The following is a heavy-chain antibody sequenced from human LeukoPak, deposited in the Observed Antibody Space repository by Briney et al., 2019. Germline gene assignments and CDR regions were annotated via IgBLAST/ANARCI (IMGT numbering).Heavy chain of an antibody. CDR3: ARGVGVRRSAWEPPIDY. V-gene: IGHV1-69*06. D-gene: IGHD1-26*01. CDR2: IIPIFGTA. Sequence: ASVKVSCKASGGTFSSYAISWVRQAPGQGLEWMGGIIPIFGTANYAQKFQGRVTITADKSTSTAYMELSSLRSEDTAVYYCARGVGVRRSAWEPPIDYWGEGTLVTVSS. CDR1: GGTFSSYA. J-gene: IGHJ4*02.